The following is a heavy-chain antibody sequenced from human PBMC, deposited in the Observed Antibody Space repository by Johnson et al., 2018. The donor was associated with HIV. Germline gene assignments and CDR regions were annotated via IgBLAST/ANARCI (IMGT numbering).Heavy chain of an antibody. CDR1: GFTFSSYW. Sequence: EVQLVESGGGLVQPGGSLRLSCAASGFTFSSYWMSWVRQAPGKGLEWVANIKQDGSEKYYVDSVKGRFTISRDNAKNSLYLQMNSLRAEDTALYYCARDFYAVVATPFIGSAFDIWGQGTMVTVSS. J-gene: IGHJ3*02. CDR2: IKQDGSEK. CDR3: ARDFYAVVATPFIGSAFDI. V-gene: IGHV3-7*05. D-gene: IGHD5-12*01.